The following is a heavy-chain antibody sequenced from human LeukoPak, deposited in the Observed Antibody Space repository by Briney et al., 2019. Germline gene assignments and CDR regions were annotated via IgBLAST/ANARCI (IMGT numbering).Heavy chain of an antibody. D-gene: IGHD4-11*01. CDR2: INHSGST. CDR1: GGSFSGYY. CDR3: ARSKREFDY. J-gene: IGHJ4*02. V-gene: IGHV4-34*01. Sequence: SETLSLTCAVYGGSFSGYYWSWIRQPPGKGLEWIGEINHSGSTNHNPSLKSRVTISVDTSKNQFSLKLSSVTAADTAVYYCARSKREFDYWGQGTLVTVSS.